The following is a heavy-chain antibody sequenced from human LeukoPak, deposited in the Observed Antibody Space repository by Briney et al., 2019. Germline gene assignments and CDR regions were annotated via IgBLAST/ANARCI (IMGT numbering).Heavy chain of an antibody. Sequence: ASVNVSCKASGYTFTSYGISWVRQAPGQGLAWMGWISAYNGNTNYAQKLQGRVTMTTDTSTSTAYMELRSLRSDDTAVYYCARGYYDILTCYLTPANLFDPWGQGTLVTVSS. J-gene: IGHJ5*02. V-gene: IGHV1-18*01. CDR1: GYTFTSYG. CDR2: ISAYNGNT. CDR3: ARGYYDILTCYLTPANLFDP. D-gene: IGHD3-9*01.